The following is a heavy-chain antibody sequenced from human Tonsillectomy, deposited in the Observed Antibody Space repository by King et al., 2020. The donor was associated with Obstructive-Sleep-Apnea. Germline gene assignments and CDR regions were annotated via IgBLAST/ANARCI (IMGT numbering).Heavy chain of an antibody. V-gene: IGHV3-74*01. CDR1: GFTFSNYW. D-gene: IGHD3-3*02. CDR2: IYSDGSRT. CDR3: ARSSLGAFDI. J-gene: IGHJ3*02. Sequence: VQLVESGGGLVQPGGSLRLSCAASGFTFSNYWMHWVRQAPGKGLVWVSLIYSDGSRTTYADSVKGRFTISRDNAKNTLYLQMNSLRAEDTAVYYCARSSLGAFDIWGQGTMVTVSS.